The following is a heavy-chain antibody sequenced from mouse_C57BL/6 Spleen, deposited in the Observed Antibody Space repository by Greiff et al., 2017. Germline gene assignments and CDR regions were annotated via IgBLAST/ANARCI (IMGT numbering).Heavy chain of an antibody. J-gene: IGHJ2*01. D-gene: IGHD4-1*01. CDR2: IDPSDSET. Sequence: VQLQQPGAELVRPGSSVKLSCKASGYTFTSYWMHWVKQRPIQGLEWIGNIDPSDSETHYNQKFKDKATLTVDKSSSTAYMQLSSLTSEDSAVYYCARGTGRGYYFDYWGQGTTLTVSS. V-gene: IGHV1-52*01. CDR3: ARGTGRGYYFDY. CDR1: GYTFTSYW.